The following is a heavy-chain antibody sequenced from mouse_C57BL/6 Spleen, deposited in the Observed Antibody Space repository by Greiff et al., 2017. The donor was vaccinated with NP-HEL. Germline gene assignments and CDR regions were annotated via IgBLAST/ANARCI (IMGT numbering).Heavy chain of an antibody. CDR3: ARWGSSLYFDY. V-gene: IGHV1-81*01. J-gene: IGHJ2*01. Sequence: QVQLKQSGAELARPGASVKLSCKASGYTFTSYGISWVKQRTGQGLEWIGEIYPRSGNTYYNEKFKGKATLTADKSSSTAYMELRSLTSEDSAVYFCARWGSSLYFDYWGQGTTLTVSS. CDR1: GYTFTSYG. CDR2: IYPRSGNT. D-gene: IGHD1-1*01.